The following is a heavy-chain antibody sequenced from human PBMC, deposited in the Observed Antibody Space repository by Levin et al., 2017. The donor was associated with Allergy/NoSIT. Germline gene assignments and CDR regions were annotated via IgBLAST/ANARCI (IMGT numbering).Heavy chain of an antibody. V-gene: IGHV3-30*18. CDR3: AKPLGIGEAGWLESGLDV. D-gene: IGHD6-13*01. CDR2: ISHDGSNK. J-gene: IGHJ6*04. Sequence: GESLKISCSASGFTFSSYGMHWVRQAPGKGLEWVAVISHDGSNKYYADSVKGRFTISRDDSKNTLYLQMNSLRAEDTAVFYCAKPLGIGEAGWLESGLDVWGKGTTVTVSS. CDR1: GFTFSSYG.